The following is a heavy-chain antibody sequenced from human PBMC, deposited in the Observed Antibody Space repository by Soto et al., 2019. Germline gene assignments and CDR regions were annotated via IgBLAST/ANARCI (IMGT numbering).Heavy chain of an antibody. J-gene: IGHJ5*02. D-gene: IGHD1-26*01. V-gene: IGHV1-46*01. CDR1: GYTFTSYY. CDR3: ARDRGTIVGATTYWFDP. CDR2: INPSTVTT. Sequence: ASVKVSCKASGYTFTSYYMHWVRQAPGQGLEWMGIINPSTVTTIYAQKFQGRVTLTTDTSTSTVYMELSSLRSEDTAVYYCARDRGTIVGATTYWFDPWGQETLVTVSS.